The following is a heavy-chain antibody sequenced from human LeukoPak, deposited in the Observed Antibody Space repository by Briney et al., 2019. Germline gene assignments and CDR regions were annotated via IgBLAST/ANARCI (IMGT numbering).Heavy chain of an antibody. D-gene: IGHD2-2*01. J-gene: IGHJ5*02. V-gene: IGHV1-8*01. CDR2: MNAKSGRT. CDR3: ARGVGPTYCHEWFHP. CDR1: GYSFTIDD. Sequence: ASVKVSCKASGYSFTIDDMNWVRQAPGPGLEWMGWMNAKSGRTGYTRKFQGRVSLTRNTSTTTAYMELSNLASEDTAVYDGARGVGPTYCHEWFHPWGQGTVVLVFS.